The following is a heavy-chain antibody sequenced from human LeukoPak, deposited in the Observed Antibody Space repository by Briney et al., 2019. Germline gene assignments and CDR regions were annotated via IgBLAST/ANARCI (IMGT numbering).Heavy chain of an antibody. CDR2: ISYDGSNK. D-gene: IGHD1-26*01. CDR1: GFTFSSYG. J-gene: IGHJ4*02. Sequence: GRSLRLSCAASGFTFSSYGMHWVRQAPGKGLEWVAVISYDGSNKYYADSVKGRFTISRDNSKNTLYLQMNSLRAEDTAVYYCVKDRYYGKSAIDYWGQGTLVTASS. V-gene: IGHV3-30*18. CDR3: VKDRYYGKSAIDY.